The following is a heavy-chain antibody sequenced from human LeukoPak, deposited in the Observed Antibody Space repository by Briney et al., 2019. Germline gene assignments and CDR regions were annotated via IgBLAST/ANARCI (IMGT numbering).Heavy chain of an antibody. J-gene: IGHJ4*02. Sequence: SETLPLTCTVSGGSISSYYWSWIRQPPGKGLEWIGYIYYCGSTNYNPSLKSRVTISVDTSKNQFSLKLSSVTAADTAVYYCARDVGGSSWYWRYFDYWGQGTLVTVSS. CDR1: GGSISSYY. D-gene: IGHD6-13*01. CDR3: ARDVGGSSWYWRYFDY. CDR2: IYYCGST. V-gene: IGHV4-59*01.